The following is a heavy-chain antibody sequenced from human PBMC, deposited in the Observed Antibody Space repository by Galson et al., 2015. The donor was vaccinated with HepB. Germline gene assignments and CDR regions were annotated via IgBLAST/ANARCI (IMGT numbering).Heavy chain of an antibody. CDR2: IIPIFGTA. J-gene: IGHJ4*02. CDR1: GGTFSSYA. CDR3: ARGSKGMATKTGYYFDY. V-gene: IGHV1-69*06. Sequence: SVKVSCKASGGTFSSYAISWVRQAPGQGLEWMGGIIPIFGTANYAQKFQGRVTITADKSTSTAYMELSSLRSEDTAVYYCARGSKGMATKTGYYFDYWGQGTLVTVSS. D-gene: IGHD5-24*01.